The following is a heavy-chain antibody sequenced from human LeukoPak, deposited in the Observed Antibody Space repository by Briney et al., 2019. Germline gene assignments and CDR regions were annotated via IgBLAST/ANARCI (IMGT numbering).Heavy chain of an antibody. CDR3: ARDLYGDYEELDY. J-gene: IGHJ4*02. Sequence: VASVKVSCKASGYTFTNNYLHWVRQAPGQGLEWMGMIYPRDGSTSYAQNFQGRVTVTRDTSTTTVHMELRGLRSEDTAVYYCARDLYGDYEELDYWGQGTLVTVSS. V-gene: IGHV1-46*01. CDR2: IYPRDGST. CDR1: GYTFTNNY. D-gene: IGHD4-17*01.